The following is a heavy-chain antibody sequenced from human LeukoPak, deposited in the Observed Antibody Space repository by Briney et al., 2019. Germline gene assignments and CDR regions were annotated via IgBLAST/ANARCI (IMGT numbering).Heavy chain of an antibody. D-gene: IGHD3-22*01. J-gene: IGHJ4*02. V-gene: IGHV3-21*01. CDR3: VRDWGYDSSGYWQKYFDT. CDR1: GFTFSSST. CDR2: ITSSSSYI. Sequence: GGSLRLSCAASGFTFSSSTMNWVRQAPGKGLEWVSSITSSSSYIYYADSVKGRFTISRDNAKNTLYLQMNSLRAEDTAVYYCVRDWGYDSSGYWQKYFDTWGQGTLVTVSS.